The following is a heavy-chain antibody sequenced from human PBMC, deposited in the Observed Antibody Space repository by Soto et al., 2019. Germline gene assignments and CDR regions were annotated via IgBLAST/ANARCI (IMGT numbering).Heavy chain of an antibody. CDR3: AKDPETFYYDSSGPYFDY. V-gene: IGHV3-23*01. CDR2: ISGSGGST. D-gene: IGHD3-22*01. CDR1: GFNFSSYA. Sequence: GGSLRLSCAASGFNFSSYAMSWVRQAPGKGLEWVSAISGSGGSTYYADSVKGRFTISRDNSKNTLYLQMNSLRAEDTAVYYCAKDPETFYYDSSGPYFDYWGQGTLVTVSS. J-gene: IGHJ4*02.